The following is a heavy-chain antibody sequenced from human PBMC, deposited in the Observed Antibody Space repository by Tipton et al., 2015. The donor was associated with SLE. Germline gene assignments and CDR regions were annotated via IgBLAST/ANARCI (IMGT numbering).Heavy chain of an antibody. CDR2: IIPIFGTA. J-gene: IGHJ4*02. CDR1: GGTFSSYA. D-gene: IGHD3-22*01. CDR3: ASPSYYYDSSGYSPFDY. Sequence: QLVQSGAEVKKPGSSVKVSCKASGGTFSSYAISWVRQAPGQGLERMGGIIPIFGTANYAQKFQGRVTITADESTSTAYMELSSLRSEDTAVYYCASPSYYYDSSGYSPFDYWGQGTLVTVSS. V-gene: IGHV1-69*01.